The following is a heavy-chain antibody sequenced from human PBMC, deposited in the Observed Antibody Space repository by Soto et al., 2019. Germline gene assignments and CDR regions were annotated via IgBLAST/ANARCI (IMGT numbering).Heavy chain of an antibody. Sequence: EVQLVESGGGLVKLGGSLRLSCAASGFTFSSYSMNWVRQAPGKGLEWVSSISSSSSYIYYADSVKGRFTISRDNDKNSLYLQMNSLRAEDTAVYYCARDLVLWFGELFFDYYYYGMDVWGQGTTVTVSS. J-gene: IGHJ6*02. D-gene: IGHD3-10*01. CDR1: GFTFSSYS. CDR2: ISSSSSYI. V-gene: IGHV3-21*01. CDR3: ARDLVLWFGELFFDYYYYGMDV.